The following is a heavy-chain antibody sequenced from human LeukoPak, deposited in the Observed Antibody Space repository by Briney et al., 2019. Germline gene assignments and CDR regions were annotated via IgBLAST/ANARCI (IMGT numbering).Heavy chain of an antibody. D-gene: IGHD1-7*01. CDR1: GFTFSIFG. J-gene: IGHJ3*02. Sequence: SGGSLRLSCAASGFTFSIFGMHWVRQAPGKGLEWVAVIWYDGNNKYYADSVKGRFTISRDNSKNTLYLQMNSLRAEDTAVYYCANDRLSGTAINDDAFDIWGQGTMVTVSS. V-gene: IGHV3-33*06. CDR3: ANDRLSGTAINDDAFDI. CDR2: IWYDGNNK.